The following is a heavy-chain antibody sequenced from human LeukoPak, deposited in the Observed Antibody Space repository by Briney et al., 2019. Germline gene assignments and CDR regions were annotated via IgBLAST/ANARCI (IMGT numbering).Heavy chain of an antibody. D-gene: IGHD2-21*02. J-gene: IGHJ4*02. V-gene: IGHV1-24*01. Sequence: ASVKVSCKVSGYTLTELSMHWVRQAPGKGLEWMGGFTPEDGGTIYAEKFQGRVTMTEDTFTDTAYMDLSSLRSDDTAVYFCTTGDDCNKAHDSWGQGTLVTVSS. CDR2: FTPEDGGT. CDR1: GYTLTELS. CDR3: TTGDDCNKAHDS.